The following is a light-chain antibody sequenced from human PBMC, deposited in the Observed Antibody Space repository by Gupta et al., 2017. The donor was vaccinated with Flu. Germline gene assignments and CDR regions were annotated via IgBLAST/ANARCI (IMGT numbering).Light chain of an antibody. J-gene: IGKJ4*01. CDR3: QQYRDWPLT. V-gene: IGKV3D-15*01. Sequence: EIVMTQSPATLSLSPGERATLSCRASQSVGSFLAWYQQKPGQAPRLLILGTSTRATGIPARISGSGSVTEFSLTISSLQSEDFAVYYCQQYRDWPLTFGGGTKVEIK. CDR1: QSVGSF. CDR2: GTS.